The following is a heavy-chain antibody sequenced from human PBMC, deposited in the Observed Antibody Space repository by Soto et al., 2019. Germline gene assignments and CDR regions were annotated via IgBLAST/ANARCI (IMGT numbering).Heavy chain of an antibody. CDR1: GGPFSGYY. Sequence: QVQLQQWGAGLLKPSETLSLTCAVYGGPFSGYYWSWIRQPPGKGLEWIGEINHSGSTNYNPSLKSRVTISVDTSKNQFSLKLSSVTAADTAVYYCATGLRAAAADYWGQGTLVTVSS. V-gene: IGHV4-34*01. CDR3: ATGLRAAAADY. D-gene: IGHD6-13*01. CDR2: INHSGST. J-gene: IGHJ4*02.